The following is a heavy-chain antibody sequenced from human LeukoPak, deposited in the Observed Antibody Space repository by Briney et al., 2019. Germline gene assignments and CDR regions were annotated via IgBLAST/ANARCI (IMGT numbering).Heavy chain of an antibody. CDR2: IYYSGST. D-gene: IGHD6-13*01. V-gene: IGHV4-59*01. Sequence: PSETLSLTCTVSGGSISSYYWSWIRQPPGRGLEWIGYIYYSGSTNYNPSLKSRVTISVDTSKNQFSLKLSSVTAADTAVYYCARDLTAAAGTSSKGFDPWGQGTLVTVSS. J-gene: IGHJ5*02. CDR1: GGSISSYY. CDR3: ARDLTAAAGTSSKGFDP.